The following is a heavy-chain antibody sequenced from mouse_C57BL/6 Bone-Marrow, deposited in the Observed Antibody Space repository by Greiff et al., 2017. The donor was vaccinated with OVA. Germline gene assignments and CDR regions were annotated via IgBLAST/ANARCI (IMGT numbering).Heavy chain of an antibody. CDR3: ARAYDYLYYAMDY. CDR2: IWTGGGT. J-gene: IGHJ4*01. D-gene: IGHD2-4*01. V-gene: IGHV2-9-1*01. Sequence: VKLVESGPGLVAPSQSLSITCTVSGFSLTSYAISWVRQPPGKGLEWLGVIWTGGGTNYNSALKSRLSISKDNSKSQVFLKMNSLQTDDTARYYCARAYDYLYYAMDYWGQGTSVTVSS. CDR1: GFSLTSYA.